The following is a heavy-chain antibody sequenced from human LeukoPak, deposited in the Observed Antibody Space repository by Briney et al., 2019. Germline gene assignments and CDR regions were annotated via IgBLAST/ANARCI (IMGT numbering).Heavy chain of an antibody. CDR2: IYTSGST. CDR3: AGTREVVTSDSVFDY. V-gene: IGHV4-4*07. D-gene: IGHD3-22*01. CDR1: GGSISSYY. Sequence: SETLSLTCTVSGGSISSYYWSWIRQPAGKGLEWIGRIYTSGSTNYNPSLKSRVTISVDTSKNRFSLKLTSVTAADTAVYYCAGTREVVTSDSVFDYWGQGTLVTVSS. J-gene: IGHJ4*02.